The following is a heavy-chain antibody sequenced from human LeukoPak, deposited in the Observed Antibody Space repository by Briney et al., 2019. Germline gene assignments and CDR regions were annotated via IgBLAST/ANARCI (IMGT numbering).Heavy chain of an antibody. CDR3: ARGVSRYFDWLPNYGMDV. V-gene: IGHV4-34*01. J-gene: IGHJ6*04. CDR1: GGSFSGYY. Sequence: SETLSLTCAVYGGSFSGYYWSWIRQPPGKGLEWIGEINHSGSTNYNPSLKSRVTISVDTSKSQFSLKLSSVPAADTAVYYCARGVSRYFDWLPNYGMDVWGKGTTVTVSS. D-gene: IGHD3-9*01. CDR2: INHSGST.